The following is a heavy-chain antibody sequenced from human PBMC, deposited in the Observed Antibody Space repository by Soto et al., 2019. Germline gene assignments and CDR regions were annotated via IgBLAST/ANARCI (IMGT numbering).Heavy chain of an antibody. CDR2: IGQDGNGK. CDR3: ARGQGWADY. CDR1: GFSISGNW. J-gene: IGHJ4*02. D-gene: IGHD6-19*01. V-gene: IGHV3-7*01. Sequence: EVQLVESGGGLVQPGGSLRLSCVASGFSISGNWMIWVRQAPGRGPEWVANIGQDGNGKNYVDSVKGRFTISRDNANNSLFLQMNSLRVEDTAVYDCARGQGWADYWGQGTLVTVSS.